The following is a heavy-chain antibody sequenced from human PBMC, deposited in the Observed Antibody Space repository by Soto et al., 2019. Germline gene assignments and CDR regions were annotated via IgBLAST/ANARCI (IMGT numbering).Heavy chain of an antibody. CDR2: ISGSGGST. D-gene: IGHD6-19*01. J-gene: IGHJ4*02. CDR1: GFTFSSYA. V-gene: IGHV3-23*01. CDR3: AKDLPGSGWTFDY. Sequence: EVQLLESGGGLVQPGGSLRLSCAASGFTFSSYAMSWVRQAPGKGLEWVSAISGSGGSTYYADSVKGRFTISRDNSKSTLFLQMNSLRAEDTAVYYCAKDLPGSGWTFDYWGQGTLVTVSS.